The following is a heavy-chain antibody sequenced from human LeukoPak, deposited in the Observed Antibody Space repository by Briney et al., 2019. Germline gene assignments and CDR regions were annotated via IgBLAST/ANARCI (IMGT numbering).Heavy chain of an antibody. J-gene: IGHJ4*02. CDR2: MNPNSGNT. Sequence: GASVKVSCKASGYTFTSYDINWVRQATGQGLEWMGWMNPNSGNTGYAQKLQGRVTMTRNTSISTAYMELSSLRSEDTAVYYCAGMSRGSGYYYFDYWGQGTLVTVSS. CDR1: GYTFTSYD. V-gene: IGHV1-8*01. CDR3: AGMSRGSGYYYFDY. D-gene: IGHD3-22*01.